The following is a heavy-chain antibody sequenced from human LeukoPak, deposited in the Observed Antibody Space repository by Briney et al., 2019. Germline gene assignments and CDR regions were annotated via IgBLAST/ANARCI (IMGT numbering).Heavy chain of an antibody. CDR3: AKVTWESRPPDCNS. CDR1: GFTFSSHC. J-gene: IGHJ4*02. CDR2: IRGSGDTA. Sequence: GGSLRLSCAASGFTFSSHCMAWVRQAPGKGLEWVSAIRGSGDTALYADSVKGRFTISRDNFKNIVYLEMNSLRAEDTATYYCAKVTWESRPPDCNSWGPGTLVTVSS. V-gene: IGHV3-23*01. D-gene: IGHD6-6*01.